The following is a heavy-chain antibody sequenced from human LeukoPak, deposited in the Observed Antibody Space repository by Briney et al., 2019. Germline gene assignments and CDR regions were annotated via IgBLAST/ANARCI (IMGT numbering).Heavy chain of an antibody. CDR2: IYYSGST. V-gene: IGHV4-39*01. CDR3: ARLEDGSGSYPDY. Sequence: SETLSLTCTVSGCSISSSSYYWGWIRQPPGKGLEWIGSIYYSGSTYYNPPLKSRATISVDTSKNQSSLKLSSVTAADTAVYYCARLEDGSGSYPDYWGQGTLVTVSS. CDR1: GCSISSSSYY. D-gene: IGHD3-10*01. J-gene: IGHJ4*02.